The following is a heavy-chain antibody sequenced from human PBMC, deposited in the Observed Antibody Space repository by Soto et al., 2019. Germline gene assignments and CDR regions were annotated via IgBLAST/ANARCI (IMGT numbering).Heavy chain of an antibody. CDR3: ARDWQYYDFWSGPLEQADYYYYGMDV. Sequence: GGSLRLSCAAAGFTFSSYAMHWVRPAPGKGLEWVAVISYDGSNKYYADSVKGRFTISRDNSKNTLYLQMNSLRAEDTAVYYCARDWQYYDFWSGPLEQADYYYYGMDVWGQGTTVTVSS. CDR1: GFTFSSYA. J-gene: IGHJ6*02. V-gene: IGHV3-30-3*01. D-gene: IGHD3-3*01. CDR2: ISYDGSNK.